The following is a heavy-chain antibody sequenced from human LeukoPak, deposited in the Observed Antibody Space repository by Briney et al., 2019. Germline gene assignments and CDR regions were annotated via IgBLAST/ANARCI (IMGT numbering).Heavy chain of an antibody. D-gene: IGHD6-13*01. J-gene: IGHJ5*02. CDR3: AKPVYSSSWLGDP. CDR2: ISGSGGSI. Sequence: GGSLRLSCAASGFTFSSHAMSWVRQAPGKGLEWVSAISGSGGSIYYADSVKGRFTISRDNSKNTLYLQMNSLRAEDTAVYYCAKPVYSSSWLGDPWGQGTLVTVSS. V-gene: IGHV3-23*01. CDR1: GFTFSSHA.